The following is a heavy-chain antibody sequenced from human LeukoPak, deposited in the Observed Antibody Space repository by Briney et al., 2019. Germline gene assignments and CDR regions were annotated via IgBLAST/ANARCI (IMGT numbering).Heavy chain of an antibody. J-gene: IGHJ4*02. CDR3: ARVGLWFGELSLPLDY. CDR1: GYTFTSYG. CDR2: ISAYNGNT. Sequence: ASVKVSCKASGYTFTSYGISWVRQAPGQGLEWMGWISAYNGNTNYAQKLQGRVTMTTDTSTSTAYMELRSLRSDDTAVYYCARVGLWFGELSLPLDYWGQGTLVTVSS. D-gene: IGHD3-10*01. V-gene: IGHV1-18*01.